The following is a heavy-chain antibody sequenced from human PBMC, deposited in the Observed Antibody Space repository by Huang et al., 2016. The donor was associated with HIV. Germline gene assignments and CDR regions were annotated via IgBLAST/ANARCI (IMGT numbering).Heavy chain of an antibody. CDR3: VRDAGGKNF. Sequence: VQLVESGGGLVRPGGSLGLSCAASGFSFDSYSMTWVRQAPGKTLEWLAYISSSGGNFYYADSVKGRFTISRDNARNSLFLQLSSLRVEDTAVYHCVRDAGGKNFWGQGTLVSVSS. D-gene: IGHD1-26*01. V-gene: IGHV3-48*01. CDR2: ISSSGGNF. J-gene: IGHJ4*02. CDR1: GFSFDSYS.